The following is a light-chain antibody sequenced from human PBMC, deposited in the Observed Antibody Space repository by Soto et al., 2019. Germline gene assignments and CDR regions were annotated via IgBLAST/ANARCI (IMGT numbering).Light chain of an antibody. CDR3: SSHAGINNVV. CDR1: SSDVGGYNY. J-gene: IGLJ3*02. CDR2: EVT. V-gene: IGLV2-8*01. Sequence: QSALTQPPSASGSPGQSVTISCTGTSSDVGGYNYVSWYQQHPGKAPKLMIYEVTKRPSGVPDRFSGSKSGNTASLTLSGLQAEDEADYYCSSHAGINNVVFGGGTKVTVL.